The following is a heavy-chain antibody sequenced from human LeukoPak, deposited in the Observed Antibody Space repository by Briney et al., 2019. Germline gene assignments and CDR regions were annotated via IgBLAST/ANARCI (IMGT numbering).Heavy chain of an antibody. D-gene: IGHD3-9*01. CDR3: TREEAYFDSLLAYYFDY. V-gene: IGHV3-21*04. CDR2: ISSSSSYI. Sequence: GGSLRLSCAASGFTFSSYSMNWVRQAPGKGLEWVSSISSSSSYIYYADSVKGRFTISRDNAKNSLYLQMNSLRAEDTAIYYCTREEAYFDSLLAYYFDYWGQGTLVTVSS. J-gene: IGHJ4*02. CDR1: GFTFSSYS.